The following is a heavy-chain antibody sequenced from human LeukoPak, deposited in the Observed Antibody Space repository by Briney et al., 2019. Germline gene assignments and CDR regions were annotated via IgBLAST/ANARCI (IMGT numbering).Heavy chain of an antibody. V-gene: IGHV4-30-2*01. CDR1: GGSISSGGYS. Sequence: SETLSLTCAVSGGSISSGGYSWSWIRQPPGKGLEWIGYIYHSGSTYYNPSLKSRVTISVDTSKNQFSLKLSSVTAADTAVYYCARGRKIPPGYSYGSTRYYFDYWGQGTLVTVSS. D-gene: IGHD5-18*01. CDR2: IYHSGST. J-gene: IGHJ4*02. CDR3: ARGRKIPPGYSYGSTRYYFDY.